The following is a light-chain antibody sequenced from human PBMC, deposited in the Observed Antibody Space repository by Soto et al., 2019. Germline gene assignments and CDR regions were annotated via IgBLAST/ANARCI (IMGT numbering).Light chain of an antibody. CDR1: QSVSSNY. CDR2: GAS. V-gene: IGKV3-20*01. Sequence: EIVLTQSPGTLSLSPGERATLSCRASQSVSSNYLVWYQQNPGQAPRLLIYGASSRATGIPDRFSGSGSGTDFTLTISRLEPEDFAVYYCQQYGSSRTFGQGTKVEIK. J-gene: IGKJ1*01. CDR3: QQYGSSRT.